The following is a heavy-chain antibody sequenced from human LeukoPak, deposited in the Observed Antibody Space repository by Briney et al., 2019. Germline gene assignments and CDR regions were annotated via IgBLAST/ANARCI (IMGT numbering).Heavy chain of an antibody. J-gene: IGHJ4*02. V-gene: IGHV1-18*01. Sequence: ASVKVSCKASGYTFSSYGISWVRQAPGQGLEWMGWINIYNGHTNYAQKFQGRVTMTTDTSTSTAYMELRSLRSDDTAMFFCARVYSDCISYLDFWGQGTLVTVSS. CDR2: INIYNGHT. CDR1: GYTFSSYG. D-gene: IGHD4-11*01. CDR3: ARVYSDCISYLDF.